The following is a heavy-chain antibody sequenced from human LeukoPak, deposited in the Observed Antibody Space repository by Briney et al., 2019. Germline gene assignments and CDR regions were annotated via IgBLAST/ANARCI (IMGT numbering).Heavy chain of an antibody. V-gene: IGHV3-23*01. CDR2: ISGSGGST. CDR3: AKDFFNRLRLGELSLYGLIDY. J-gene: IGHJ4*02. D-gene: IGHD3-16*02. CDR1: GFTFSSYA. Sequence: PGGSLRLSCAASGFTFSSYAMSWVRQAPGKGLEWVSAISGSGGSTYYADSVKGRFTISRDNSKNTLYLQMNSLRAEDTAVYYCAKDFFNRLRLGELSLYGLIDYWGQGTLVTVSS.